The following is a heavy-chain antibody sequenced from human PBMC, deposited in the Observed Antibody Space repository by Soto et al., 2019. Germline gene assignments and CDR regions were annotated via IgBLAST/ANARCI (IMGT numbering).Heavy chain of an antibody. CDR2: IYYSGTT. CDR1: GGSISSGGYY. CDR3: ARNSGRSVAFHY. V-gene: IGHV4-31*11. J-gene: IGHJ4*01. Sequence: SETLSLTCAVSGGSISSGGYYWSWIRQHPGKGLEWIGYIYYSGTTSYNPSLKSRVTISGDTSKKQFSLQLSSVTAADTAVYYCARNSGRSVAFHYWGHGNLVTLSS. D-gene: IGHD1-26*01.